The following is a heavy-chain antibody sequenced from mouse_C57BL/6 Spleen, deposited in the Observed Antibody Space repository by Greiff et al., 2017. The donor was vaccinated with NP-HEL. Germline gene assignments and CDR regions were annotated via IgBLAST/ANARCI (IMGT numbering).Heavy chain of an antibody. J-gene: IGHJ3*01. D-gene: IGHD3-2*02. Sequence: VQLKQSGAELVRPGASVKLSCTASGFNIKDDYMHWVKQRPEQGLEWIGWIDPENGDTEYASKFQGKATITADTSSNTAYLQLSSLTSEDTAVYYCTTETAQATGFAYWGQGTLVTVSA. CDR3: TTETAQATGFAY. CDR2: IDPENGDT. CDR1: GFNIKDDY. V-gene: IGHV14-4*01.